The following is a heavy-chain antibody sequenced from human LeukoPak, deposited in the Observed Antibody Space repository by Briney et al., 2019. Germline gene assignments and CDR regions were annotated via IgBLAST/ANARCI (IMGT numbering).Heavy chain of an antibody. D-gene: IGHD3-9*01. J-gene: IGHJ6*03. CDR3: ARGPERYFDWLLDYYCYMDV. CDR1: GGSFSGYY. CDR2: INHSGST. V-gene: IGHV4-34*01. Sequence: PSETLSLTCAVYGGSFSGYYWSWIRQPPGKGLEWIGEINHSGSTNYNPSLKSRVTISVDTSKNQFSLKLSSVTAADTAVYYCARGPERYFDWLLDYYCYMDVWGKGTTVTVSS.